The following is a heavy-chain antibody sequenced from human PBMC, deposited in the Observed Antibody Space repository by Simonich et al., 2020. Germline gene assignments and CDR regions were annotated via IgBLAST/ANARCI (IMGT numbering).Heavy chain of an antibody. CDR3: ARDAAGDY. CDR1: GFTFSSYS. V-gene: IGHV3-21*01. J-gene: IGHJ4*02. D-gene: IGHD6-13*01. Sequence: EVQLVESGGGLVKPGGSLRLSCAASGFTFSSYSMNWVRQAPGEVLGWGSSISSSSSYIYYADSVKGRFPISRDNAKNSLYLQMNSLRAEDTAVYYCARDAAGDYWGQGTLVTVSS. CDR2: ISSSSSYI.